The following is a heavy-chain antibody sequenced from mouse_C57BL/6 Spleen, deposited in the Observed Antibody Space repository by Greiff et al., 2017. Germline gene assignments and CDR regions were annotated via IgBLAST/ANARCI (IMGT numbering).Heavy chain of an antibody. Sequence: QVQLKQSGPELVKPGASVKLSCKASGYTFTSYDINWVKQRPGQGLEWIGWIYPRDGSTKYNEKFKGKASLTVDTSSSTAYMERHTLTSEDSAVYFCAREKLTGTYWYFDVCGTGTTVTVSS. V-gene: IGHV1-85*01. CDR3: AREKLTGTYWYFDV. CDR1: GYTFTSYD. CDR2: IYPRDGST. D-gene: IGHD4-1*01. J-gene: IGHJ1*03.